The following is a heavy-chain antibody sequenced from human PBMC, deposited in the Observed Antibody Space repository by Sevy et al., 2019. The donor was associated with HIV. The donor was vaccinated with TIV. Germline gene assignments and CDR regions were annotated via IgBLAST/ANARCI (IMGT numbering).Heavy chain of an antibody. CDR1: GFTFSTYT. V-gene: IGHV3-21*01. D-gene: IGHD3-10*01. Sequence: GGSLRLSCAASGFTFSTYTMNWVRRAPEKGLEWVSSLSSSSNYIDYADSVKGRFTISRDNAKNSLYLQMNSLRAEDTAVYYCARPYGSGSWEAFDIWGQGTMVTVSS. CDR3: ARPYGSGSWEAFDI. J-gene: IGHJ3*02. CDR2: LSSSSNYI.